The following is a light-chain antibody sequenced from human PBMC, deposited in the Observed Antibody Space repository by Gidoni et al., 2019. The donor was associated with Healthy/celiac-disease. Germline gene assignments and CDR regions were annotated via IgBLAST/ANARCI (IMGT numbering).Light chain of an antibody. CDR3: QSADSSGTYVV. CDR2: KDS. Sequence: SYELTQPPSVSVSPGQTARITCSGDALPKQYAYWYQQKPGPAPVLVIYKDSERPSGIPERFSGSSSGTTVTLTISGGQAEDEADYYCQSADSSGTYVVFGGGTKLTVL. V-gene: IGLV3-25*03. CDR1: ALPKQY. J-gene: IGLJ2*01.